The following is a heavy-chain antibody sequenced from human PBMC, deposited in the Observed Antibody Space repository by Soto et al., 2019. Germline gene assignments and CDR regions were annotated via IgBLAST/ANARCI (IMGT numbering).Heavy chain of an antibody. CDR2: IWYDGSNK. D-gene: IGHD3-9*01. J-gene: IGHJ4*02. CDR3: ARERAAYYDILTGYYNPYY. CDR1: GFTFSSYG. V-gene: IGHV3-33*01. Sequence: QVQLVESGGGVVQPGRSLRLSCAASGFTFSSYGMHWVRQAPGKRLEWVAVIWYDGSNKYYADSVKGRFTISRNNSKNTLYLQINGLRAEYTAVYYCARERAAYYDILTGYYNPYYWGQGALVTVSS.